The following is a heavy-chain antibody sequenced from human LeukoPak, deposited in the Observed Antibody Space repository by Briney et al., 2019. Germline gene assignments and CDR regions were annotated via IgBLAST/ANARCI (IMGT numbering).Heavy chain of an antibody. J-gene: IGHJ4*02. D-gene: IGHD6-13*01. CDR3: AKGVAAAGTWIGIDY. Sequence: GGSLRLSCAASGFTVSSNYMSWVRQAPGKGLEWVSAISGSGGSTYYADSVKGRFTISRDNSKNTLYLQMNSLRAEDTAVYYCAKGVAAAGTWIGIDYWGQGTLVTVSS. CDR1: GFTVSSNY. V-gene: IGHV3-23*01. CDR2: ISGSGGST.